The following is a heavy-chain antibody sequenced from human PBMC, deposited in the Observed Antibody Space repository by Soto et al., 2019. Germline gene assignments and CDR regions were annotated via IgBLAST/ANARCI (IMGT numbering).Heavy chain of an antibody. J-gene: IGHJ4*02. Sequence: QVELVQSGAEVKKPGSSVRVSCKASGGAFNNYGFTWVRQAAGQGLEWMGQIIPLFSTTDYAQKFQGRVSTTADASTSTVQMQLSSLTSEDTAVYYCARDGNLSSSYGDFDYWGQGTLVIVSS. V-gene: IGHV1-69*01. CDR2: IIPLFSTT. CDR1: GGAFNNYG. CDR3: ARDGNLSSSYGDFDY. D-gene: IGHD6-6*01.